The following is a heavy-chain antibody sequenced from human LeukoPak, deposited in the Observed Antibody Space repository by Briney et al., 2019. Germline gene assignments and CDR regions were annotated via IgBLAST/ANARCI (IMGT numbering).Heavy chain of an antibody. CDR2: IYYSGST. Sequence: SETLSLTCTVSGGSISSYYWSWIRQPPGKGLEWIGYIYYSGSTNCNPSLKSRVTISVDTSKNQFSLKLSSVTAADTAVYYCAREGMVRGVITQYYFDYWGQGTLVTVSS. CDR1: GGSISSYY. D-gene: IGHD3-10*01. V-gene: IGHV4-59*01. CDR3: AREGMVRGVITQYYFDY. J-gene: IGHJ4*02.